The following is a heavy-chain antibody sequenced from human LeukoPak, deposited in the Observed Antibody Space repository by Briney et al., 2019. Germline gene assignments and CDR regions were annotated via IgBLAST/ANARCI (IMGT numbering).Heavy chain of an antibody. V-gene: IGHV2-5*01. D-gene: IGHD4-23*01. Sequence: ESGPRLVKATQTLTLTCTFSGFSPSTGVVGVGCICQPPGKALERLALTYWNDDKRYSPSLRNRLTITKDSSENQVVLTLTNMEPVDTATYYCTHTGEYGGNPNDYWGQGTLVTVSS. CDR3: THTGEYGGNPNDY. CDR2: TYWNDDK. J-gene: IGHJ4*02. CDR1: GFSPSTGVVG.